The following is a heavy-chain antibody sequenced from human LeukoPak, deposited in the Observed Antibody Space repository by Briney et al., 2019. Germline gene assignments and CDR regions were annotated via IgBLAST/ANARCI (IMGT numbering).Heavy chain of an antibody. CDR1: GFTFSSFG. V-gene: IGHV3-33*01. Sequence: PGRSLTLSCAASGFTFSSFGMHWGREAPGKGLGWVAVIWYDASNKYYVDSVKGRFTISRDNSKNTLYLQMNSLRDDDTAVYYCVRGVGVSRFNYLDPWGQGTLVIVSS. J-gene: IGHJ5*02. D-gene: IGHD1-7*01. CDR3: VRGVGVSRFNYLDP. CDR2: IWYDASNK.